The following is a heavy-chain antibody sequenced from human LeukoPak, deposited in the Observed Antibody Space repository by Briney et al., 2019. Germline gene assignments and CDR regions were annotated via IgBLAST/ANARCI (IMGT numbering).Heavy chain of an antibody. CDR1: GFTVSSNS. D-gene: IGHD5-24*01. Sequence: GGSLRLSCTVSGFTVSSNSMSWVRQAPGKGLEWVSFIYSAGSIYYSDSVKGRFTISIDNSKNTLYLQMNSLRAEDTAVYYCATAEDGYNEGHSDYWGQGTLVTVSS. V-gene: IGHV3-53*01. CDR3: ATAEDGYNEGHSDY. J-gene: IGHJ4*02. CDR2: IYSAGSI.